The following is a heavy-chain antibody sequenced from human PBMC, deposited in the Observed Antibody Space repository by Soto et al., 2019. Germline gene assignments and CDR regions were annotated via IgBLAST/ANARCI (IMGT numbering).Heavy chain of an antibody. D-gene: IGHD3-22*01. CDR3: ARGADYDSSGIRLNWFDP. CDR2: ISSSSSTI. J-gene: IGHJ5*02. Sequence: GGSLRRSCAASGFTFSSYDMNWVRQAPGKWLEWVSYISSSSSTIYYADSVKGRFTISRDNAKNSLYLQMNSLRDEDTAVYYCARGADYDSSGIRLNWFDPWGQGTLVTVSS. V-gene: IGHV3-48*02. CDR1: GFTFSSYD.